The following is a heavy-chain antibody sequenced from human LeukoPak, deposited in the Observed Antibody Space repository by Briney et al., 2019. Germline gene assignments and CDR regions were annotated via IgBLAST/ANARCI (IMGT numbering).Heavy chain of an antibody. Sequence: PGGSLRLSCAASGFTFSSYSMNWVRQAPGKGLEWVGNIKPDGSDKYYVDSVKRRFTISSDNAKSSLYLQLNSLRAEDTAVYYCAGGYAWGQGSLVTVSS. CDR3: AGGYA. V-gene: IGHV3-7*01. CDR2: IKPDGSDK. D-gene: IGHD1-1*01. J-gene: IGHJ4*02. CDR1: GFTFSSYS.